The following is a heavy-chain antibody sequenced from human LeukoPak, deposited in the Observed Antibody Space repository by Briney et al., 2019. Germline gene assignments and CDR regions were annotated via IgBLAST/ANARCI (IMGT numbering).Heavy chain of an antibody. D-gene: IGHD3-10*01. V-gene: IGHV3-23*01. J-gene: IGHJ5*02. Sequence: QPGGSLRLSCAASGFTFSNYAMSWVRQAPGKGLEWVSGISGSGGSTYYADSVGRFSISRDNSNNTLYLQMTSLRAEDTAVYYCAKDVTYYFGSGSNPNWFDPWGQGTLVTVSS. CDR3: AKDVTYYFGSGSNPNWFDP. CDR1: GFTFSNYA. CDR2: ISGSGGST.